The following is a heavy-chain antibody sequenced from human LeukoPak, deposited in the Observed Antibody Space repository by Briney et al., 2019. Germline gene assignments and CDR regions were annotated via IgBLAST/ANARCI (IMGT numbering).Heavy chain of an antibody. D-gene: IGHD3-9*01. V-gene: IGHV1-2*02. Sequence: ASVKVSCKASGYTFTGYYMHWVRQAPGQGLEWMGWINPNSGGTNYAQKFQGRVTMTRDTSISTAYMELSRLRSDDTAVYYCARAPAQYDILTGYYTVYYYGMDVWGQGTTVTVSS. CDR1: GYTFTGYY. J-gene: IGHJ6*02. CDR2: INPNSGGT. CDR3: ARAPAQYDILTGYYTVYYYGMDV.